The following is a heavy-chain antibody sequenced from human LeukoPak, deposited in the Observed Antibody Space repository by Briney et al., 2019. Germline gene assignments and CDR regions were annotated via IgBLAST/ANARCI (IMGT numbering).Heavy chain of an antibody. Sequence: PGGSLRLSCVVSGFAFSNYWMTWVRQAPGKGLEWVANIQQDGSEKYYVDSVKGRFTISRDNAKNSLYLQMNSLRAEDTAVYYCARPYYDSSGYWAWGAFDIWGQGTMVTVSS. CDR3: ARPYYDSSGYWAWGAFDI. V-gene: IGHV3-7*01. J-gene: IGHJ3*02. D-gene: IGHD3-22*01. CDR2: IQQDGSEK. CDR1: GFAFSNYW.